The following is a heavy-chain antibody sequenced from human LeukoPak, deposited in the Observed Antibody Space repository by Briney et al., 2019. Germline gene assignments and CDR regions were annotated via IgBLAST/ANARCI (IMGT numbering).Heavy chain of an antibody. Sequence: GGSLRLSCAASGFTFSSSWMHWVRQPPGKGLVWVSRINGDGSTSIYADSVRGRVTISRDNARNTLYLQMNSLRAEDTAVYYCARGRTYGNVAILWGQGTMVTVSS. J-gene: IGHJ3*01. V-gene: IGHV3-74*01. D-gene: IGHD4-17*01. CDR3: ARGRTYGNVAIL. CDR1: GFTFSSSW. CDR2: INGDGSTS.